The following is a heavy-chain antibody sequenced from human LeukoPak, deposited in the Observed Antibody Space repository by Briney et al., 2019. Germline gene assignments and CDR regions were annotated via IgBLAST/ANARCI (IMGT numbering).Heavy chain of an antibody. Sequence: GASVKVSCMAPGYTFTSYYMHWARHAPGQGLEWMAIINPSGGSTSYAQKFQGRVTMTRDTSTSTVYMELSSLRSEDTAVYYCARAGLRDGYTGFDYWGQGTLVTVSS. CDR2: INPSGGST. CDR3: ARAGLRDGYTGFDY. J-gene: IGHJ4*02. D-gene: IGHD5-24*01. V-gene: IGHV1-46*01. CDR1: GYTFTSYY.